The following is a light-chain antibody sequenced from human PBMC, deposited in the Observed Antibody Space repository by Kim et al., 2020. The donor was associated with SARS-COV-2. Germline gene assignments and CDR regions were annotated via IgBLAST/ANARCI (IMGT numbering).Light chain of an antibody. J-gene: IGLJ3*02. CDR2: QHT. CDR1: KLGDKY. V-gene: IGLV3-1*01. CDR3: QAWDSSTAV. Sequence: SYELTQPPSVSVPPGQTASITCSGTKLGDKYAYWYQQKPGQSPVLVIYQHTKRPSGISQRFSGSSSGNTATLTISPAQTMDEADYYCQAWDSSTAVFGGGTQLTVL.